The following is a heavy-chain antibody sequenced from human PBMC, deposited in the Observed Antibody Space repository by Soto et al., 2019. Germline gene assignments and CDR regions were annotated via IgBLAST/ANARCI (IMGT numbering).Heavy chain of an antibody. D-gene: IGHD2-2*01. V-gene: IGHV3-23*01. J-gene: IGHJ6*02. Sequence: GGSLRLSCAASGFTFSSYAMSWVRQAPGKGLEWVSAISGSGGSTYYADSVKGRFTISRDNSKNTLFLQMNSLRAEDTAVYYCAKDWDLEDIVVVPAAMAHRYYYGMDVWGQGTTVTVSS. CDR1: GFTFSSYA. CDR3: AKDWDLEDIVVVPAAMAHRYYYGMDV. CDR2: ISGSGGST.